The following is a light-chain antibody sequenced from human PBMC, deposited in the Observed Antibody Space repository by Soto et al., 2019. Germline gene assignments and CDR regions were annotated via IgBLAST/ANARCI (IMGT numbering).Light chain of an antibody. CDR1: QSISIW. V-gene: IGKV1-5*03. Sequence: DIQMTQSPSTLSASVGDRVTITCRASQSISIWLAWYQQKPGKAPKLLIYKASSLESEVPSRFSGSGSGTEFTLTISSLQPDDFATYYCQQYDRYVTFGQGTKLEIK. CDR3: QQYDRYVT. J-gene: IGKJ2*01. CDR2: KAS.